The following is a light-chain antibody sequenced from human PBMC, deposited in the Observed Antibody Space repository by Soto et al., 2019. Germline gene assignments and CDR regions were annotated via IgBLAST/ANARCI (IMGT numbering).Light chain of an antibody. Sequence: DIQLAQSPSFLSASVGARVTITCRASQGIRHYLACYQQKPGKAPSLLMYGASTLRSGGPSRVSGSGSGTEFSLTISSLQPEDVATYFCQQVYGHPPAFGRGTRLDIK. CDR1: QGIRHY. J-gene: IGKJ5*01. CDR3: QQVYGHPPA. CDR2: GAS. V-gene: IGKV1-9*01.